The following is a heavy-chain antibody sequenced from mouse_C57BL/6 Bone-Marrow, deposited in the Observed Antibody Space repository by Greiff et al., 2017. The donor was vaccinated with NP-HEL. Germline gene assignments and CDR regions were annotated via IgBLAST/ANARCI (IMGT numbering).Heavy chain of an antibody. V-gene: IGHV2-6*01. J-gene: IGHJ3*01. Sequence: VKLQESGPGLVAPSQSLSITCTVSGFSLTSYGVDWVRQSPGKGLEWLGVIWGVGSTNYNSALKSRLSISKDNSKSQVFLKMNSLQTDDTAMYYCASGYGNYGFAYWGQGTLVTVSA. CDR1: GFSLTSYG. D-gene: IGHD2-10*02. CDR2: IWGVGST. CDR3: ASGYGNYGFAY.